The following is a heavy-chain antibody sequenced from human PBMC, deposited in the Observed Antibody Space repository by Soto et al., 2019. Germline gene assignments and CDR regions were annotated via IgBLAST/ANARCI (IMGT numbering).Heavy chain of an antibody. Sequence: QVQLVQSVAEVKKPGASVKVSCKASGYTFTSYDINWVRQATGQGLEWRGWMNPNSGNTGFAQKFQGRVTMTRNTAISTAYMELSSPRSADTAVYYCARGPQDILDHWGQGTLVTVS. CDR3: ARGPQDILDH. CDR1: GYTFTSYD. CDR2: MNPNSGNT. D-gene: IGHD2-15*01. V-gene: IGHV1-8*01. J-gene: IGHJ4*02.